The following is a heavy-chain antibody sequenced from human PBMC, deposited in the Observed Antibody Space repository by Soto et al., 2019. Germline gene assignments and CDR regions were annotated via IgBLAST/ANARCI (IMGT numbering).Heavy chain of an antibody. Sequence: GSRRVSGVPSGLIFIRPAIPWARQAQVKGLEWLSCISPSGESTHYAQSVKGRFTMSRDNSNSMLYLQMSSMRAEDAALYYCVKRPPPYCSGHCCSPFWGRGTTGTVS. V-gene: IGHV3-23*01. CDR2: ISPSGEST. CDR3: VKRPPPYCSGHCCSPF. CDR1: GLIFIRPA. J-gene: IGHJ6*02. D-gene: IGHD2-15*01.